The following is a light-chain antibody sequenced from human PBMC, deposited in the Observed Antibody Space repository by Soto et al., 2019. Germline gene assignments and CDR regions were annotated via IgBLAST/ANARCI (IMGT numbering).Light chain of an antibody. J-gene: IGKJ4*01. V-gene: IGKV1-39*01. CDR2: AAS. CDR3: QQYNNCPLN. CDR1: QSISNH. Sequence: DIQMTQSPSSLSASVEDRVIITCRASQSISNHLNWYQQKPGKAPKLLIFAASSLQSGVPSRFSGSRSGPDSTLTISSLQPEDFAVYYCQQYNNCPLNFGGGTKVDI.